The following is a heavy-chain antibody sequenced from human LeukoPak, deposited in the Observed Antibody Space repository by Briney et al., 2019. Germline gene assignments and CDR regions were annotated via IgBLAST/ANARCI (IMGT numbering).Heavy chain of an antibody. CDR3: ARDPDLSGYSFFEC. CDR1: GFTSRSYW. V-gene: IGHV3-74*01. Sequence: PGGSLRLSCAASGFTSRSYWMHWLRQAPGEGLEWVSRINGDGSRTAYGDSVKGRFTISRDNAKNTLSLQMNSLRAEDTAVYYCARDPDLSGYSFFECWGQGTLVTVSS. D-gene: IGHD3-22*01. J-gene: IGHJ4*02. CDR2: INGDGSRT.